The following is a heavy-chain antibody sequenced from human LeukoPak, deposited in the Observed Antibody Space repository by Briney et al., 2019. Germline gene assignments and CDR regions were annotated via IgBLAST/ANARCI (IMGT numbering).Heavy chain of an antibody. CDR1: GYSFTSYW. V-gene: IGHV5-51*01. D-gene: IGHD3-22*01. J-gene: IGHJ4*02. CDR2: IYPGDSHT. CDR3: ARRRSTTNYYDSSGFGY. Sequence: GESLKISCKGSGYSFTSYWIGWVRQMPGKGLEWMGIIYPGDSHTRYSPSFQGQVTISADKSISTAYLQWSSLKASDTAMYYCARRRSTTNYYDSSGFGYWGQGTLVTVSS.